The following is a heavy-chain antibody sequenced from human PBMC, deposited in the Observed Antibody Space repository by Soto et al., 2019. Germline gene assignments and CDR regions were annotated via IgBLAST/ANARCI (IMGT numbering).Heavy chain of an antibody. J-gene: IGHJ4*02. CDR1: GYTFTSYG. D-gene: IGHD3-22*01. V-gene: IGHV1-18*01. Sequence: ASVKVSGKASGYTFTSYGISWVRQAPGQGLEWMGWISAYNGNTNYAQKLQGRVTMTTDTSTSTAYMELRSLRSDDTAVYYCARDTYYYDSSGYYARFDYWGQGTLVTVSS. CDR3: ARDTYYYDSSGYYARFDY. CDR2: ISAYNGNT.